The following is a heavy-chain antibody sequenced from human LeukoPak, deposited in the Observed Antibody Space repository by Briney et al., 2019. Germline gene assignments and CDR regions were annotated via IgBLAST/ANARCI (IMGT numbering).Heavy chain of an antibody. CDR3: ARGYHGGDF. J-gene: IGHJ4*02. D-gene: IGHD2-15*01. Sequence: PSATLSLTCTLYDRSISRYYGSWSQPPPGMQLEWIGYIIYSGTTNYNPSLKSRLTISVDTSKNQFSLKLSSVTAADTAVYYCARGYHGGDFWGQGTLVTVSS. V-gene: IGHV4-59*01. CDR2: IIYSGTT. CDR1: DRSISRYY.